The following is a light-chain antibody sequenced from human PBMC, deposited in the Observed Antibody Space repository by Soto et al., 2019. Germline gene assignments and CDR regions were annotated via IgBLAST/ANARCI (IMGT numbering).Light chain of an antibody. CDR1: QSVSSN. CDR2: GVY. J-gene: IGKJ1*01. V-gene: IGKV3D-15*01. CDR3: QQYGNSRGT. Sequence: EIVMTQSPTILSVSPGERATLSCRASQSVSSNLAWYQQKPGQAPRLLIYGVYTRAPGIPARFSGSGSGTDFTLTISRLEPEDFAVYYCQQYGNSRGTFGQGTKVDIK.